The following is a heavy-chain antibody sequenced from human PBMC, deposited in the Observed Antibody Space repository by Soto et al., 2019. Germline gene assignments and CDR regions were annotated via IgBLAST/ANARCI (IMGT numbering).Heavy chain of an antibody. CDR2: ISSSGSTI. CDR3: ARVVSGYDSSYYYYMDV. J-gene: IGHJ6*03. D-gene: IGHD5-12*01. Sequence: GGSLRLSCAASGFTFIDYYMSWILQAPWKGLEWVSYISSSGSTIYYADSVKGRFTISRDNAKNSLYLQMNSLRAEDTAVYYCARVVSGYDSSYYYYMDVWGKGTTVTVSS. CDR1: GFTFIDYY. V-gene: IGHV3-11*01.